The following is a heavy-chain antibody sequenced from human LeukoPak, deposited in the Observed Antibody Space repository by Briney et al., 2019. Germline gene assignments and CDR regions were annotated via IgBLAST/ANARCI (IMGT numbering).Heavy chain of an antibody. CDR2: IWYDESNK. D-gene: IGHD4-17*01. J-gene: IGHJ4*02. V-gene: IGHV3-33*01. Sequence: PGGSLRLSCAASGFTFSSYGMHWVRQAPGKGLEWVAVIWYDESNKYYADSVKGRFTISRDNSKNTLYLQMNSLRAEDTAVYYCARDSNGDYYFDYWGQGTLVTVSS. CDR1: GFTFSSYG. CDR3: ARDSNGDYYFDY.